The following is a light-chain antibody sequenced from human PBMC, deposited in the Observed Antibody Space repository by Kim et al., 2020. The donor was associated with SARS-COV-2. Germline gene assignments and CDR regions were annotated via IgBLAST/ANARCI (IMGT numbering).Light chain of an antibody. V-gene: IGKV3-11*01. J-gene: IGKJ1*01. Sequence: LSPVKRATLSCRASQSVSSYLSWYQQKPGQAPRLLIYDASTRATGIPARFSGSGSGTYFTLTISSLEPEDFAVYYCQQRSNLPRTFGQGTKVDIK. CDR2: DAS. CDR3: QQRSNLPRT. CDR1: QSVSSY.